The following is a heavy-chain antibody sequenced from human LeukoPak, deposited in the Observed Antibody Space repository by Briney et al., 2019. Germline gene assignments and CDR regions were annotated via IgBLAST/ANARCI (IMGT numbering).Heavy chain of an antibody. Sequence: TPGGSLRHSCAASGFTFSNVWMSWVRQTPGKRLDWVGRIKSKTDGGTADYAAPVKGRFTISRDDSKDTLYLQMNSLKTEDTAVYYCTTESNGGSDSWGRGTLVTVSS. CDR2: IKSKTDGGTA. J-gene: IGHJ4*02. D-gene: IGHD4-23*01. CDR3: TTESNGGSDS. CDR1: GFTFSNVW. V-gene: IGHV3-15*01.